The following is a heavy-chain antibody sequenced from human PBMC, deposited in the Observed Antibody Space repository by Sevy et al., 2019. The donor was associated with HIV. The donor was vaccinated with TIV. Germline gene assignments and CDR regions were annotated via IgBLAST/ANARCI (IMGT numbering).Heavy chain of an antibody. CDR1: GFTFSSYW. D-gene: IGHD5-18*01. CDR2: MKEDGSER. J-gene: IGHJ4*02. Sequence: GGSLRLSCAASGFTFSSYWMSWVRQAPGKGLEWVATMKEDGSERNYVDSVKGRFTISRDNAKNSLYLQMNSLRAEDTAVYCCVREGVGGYSYSLDCWGQGTLVTVSS. CDR3: VREGVGGYSYSLDC. V-gene: IGHV3-7*01.